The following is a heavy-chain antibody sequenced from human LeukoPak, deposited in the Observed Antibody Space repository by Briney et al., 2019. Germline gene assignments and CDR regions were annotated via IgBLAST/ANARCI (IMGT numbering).Heavy chain of an antibody. CDR1: GFTFSSYG. Sequence: GGSLRLSCAASGFTFSSYGMHWVRQAPGKGLECVAIISYDGSNKYYTDSVKGRFTISRDNAKNTVYLQMNSLRAEDTAVYYCARALEYWGQGTLVTVSS. CDR2: ISYDGSNK. CDR3: ARALEY. V-gene: IGHV3-30*03. J-gene: IGHJ4*02. D-gene: IGHD1-1*01.